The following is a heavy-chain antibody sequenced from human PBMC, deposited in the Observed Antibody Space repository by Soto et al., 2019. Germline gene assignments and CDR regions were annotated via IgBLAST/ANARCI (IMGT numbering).Heavy chain of an antibody. CDR2: INPASGST. D-gene: IGHD6-13*01. V-gene: IGHV1-46*01. J-gene: IGHJ4*02. CDR3: ARDLAAGDH. CDR1: GYTFTHYY. Sequence: QVQLVQSGAEVKKPGASVKVSCRTSGYTFTHYYIHWVRQAPGQGLEWLGIINPASGSTNYAQDFQGRVTVTMDTSTTTVYMELSGLRAEDTAIVDCARDLAAGDHWGQGTLVTVSS.